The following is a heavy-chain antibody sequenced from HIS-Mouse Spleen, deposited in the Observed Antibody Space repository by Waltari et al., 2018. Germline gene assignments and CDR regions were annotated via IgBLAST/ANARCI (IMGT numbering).Heavy chain of an antibody. CDR3: ARDERTAAAGKYRYFDL. J-gene: IGHJ2*01. V-gene: IGHV4-4*07. Sequence: QVQLQESGPGLVKPSETLSLTCTVSGGSISSYYWSWIRQPAGKGLEWIGRIYTSGSTNYTPSLKSRVTMSVDTSKNQFSLKLSSVTAADTAVYYCARDERTAAAGKYRYFDLWGRGTLVTVSS. CDR2: IYTSGST. CDR1: GGSISSYY. D-gene: IGHD6-13*01.